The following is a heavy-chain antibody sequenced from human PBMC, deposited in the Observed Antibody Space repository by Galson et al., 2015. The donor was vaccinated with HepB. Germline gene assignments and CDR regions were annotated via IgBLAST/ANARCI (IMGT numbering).Heavy chain of an antibody. CDR2: ISSSSSTI. D-gene: IGHD1-26*01. J-gene: IGHJ6*02. Sequence: SLRLSCAASGFTFSSYSMNWVRQAPGKGLEWVSYISSSSSTIYYADSVKGRFTISRDNAKNSLYLQMNSLRDEDTAVYYCARDEEPDSGSYSYYYYGMDVWGQGTTVTVSS. V-gene: IGHV3-48*02. CDR1: GFTFSSYS. CDR3: ARDEEPDSGSYSYYYYGMDV.